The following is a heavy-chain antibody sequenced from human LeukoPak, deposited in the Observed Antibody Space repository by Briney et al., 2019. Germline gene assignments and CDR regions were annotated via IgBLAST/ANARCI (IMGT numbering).Heavy chain of an antibody. Sequence: GGSLRLSCAASGFTFSSYWMHWVRQAPGKGLVWVSRINSDGSSTSYADSVKGRFTISRDNAKNTLYLQMNSLRAEDTAVYYCARDRGHHYDSSGYHRGDAFDIWGQGTMVTVSS. D-gene: IGHD3-22*01. CDR2: INSDGSST. CDR1: GFTFSSYW. J-gene: IGHJ3*02. V-gene: IGHV3-74*01. CDR3: ARDRGHHYDSSGYHRGDAFDI.